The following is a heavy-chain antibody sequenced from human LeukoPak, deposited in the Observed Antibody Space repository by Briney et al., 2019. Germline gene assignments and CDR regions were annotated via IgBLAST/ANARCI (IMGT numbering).Heavy chain of an antibody. V-gene: IGHV3-30*18. J-gene: IGHJ6*02. D-gene: IGHD6-13*01. CDR3: AKDSSSSNYYYGLDV. CDR1: GFPFSSYG. CDR2: ISYDGANK. Sequence: PGGSLRLSCAASGFPFSSYGIHWVRQAPGKGLEWVPVISYDGANKYYADSVKGRFTISRDNSKNTLYLQMNSLRGDDTGMYFCAKDSSSSNYYYGLDVWGQGTTVTVSS.